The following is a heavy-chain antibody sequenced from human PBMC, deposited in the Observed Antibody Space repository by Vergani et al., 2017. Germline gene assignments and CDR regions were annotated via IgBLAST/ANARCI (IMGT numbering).Heavy chain of an antibody. CDR1: GYTFTGYY. CDR3: AGAPNYDFWSGSLDY. D-gene: IGHD3-3*01. CDR2: INPNSGGT. J-gene: IGHJ4*02. V-gene: IGHV1-2*02. Sequence: QVQLVQSGAEVKKPGASVKVSCKASGYTFTGYYMHWVRQAPGQGLEWMGWINPNSGGTNYAKKFQGRVTMTRDTSIITAYMELSRLRSDDTAVYYCAGAPNYDFWSGSLDYWGQGTLVTVSS.